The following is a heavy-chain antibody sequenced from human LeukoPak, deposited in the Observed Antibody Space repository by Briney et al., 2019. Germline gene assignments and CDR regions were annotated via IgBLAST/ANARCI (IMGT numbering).Heavy chain of an antibody. J-gene: IGHJ3*02. Sequence: SETLSLTCTVSGGSISSYYWSWIRQPPGKGLEWIGYIYYSGSTNYNPSLKSRVTISVDTSKNQFSLKLSSVTAADTAVYYCARENGVSDAFDIWGQGTMVTVSS. D-gene: IGHD2-8*01. V-gene: IGHV4-59*01. CDR1: GGSISSYY. CDR3: ARENGVSDAFDI. CDR2: IYYSGST.